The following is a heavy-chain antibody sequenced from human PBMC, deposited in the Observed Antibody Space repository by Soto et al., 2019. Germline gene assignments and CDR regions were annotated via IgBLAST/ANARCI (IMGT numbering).Heavy chain of an antibody. CDR1: VYTFATYD. D-gene: IGHD2-21*01. V-gene: IGHV1-8*01. CDR3: ARSDGYTFNWLDS. J-gene: IGHJ5*01. Sequence: QVQLVQSGAEVKTPGPSVKVSCKASVYTFATYDMNRVRQAPGQGLEWIGWMNPNSGNTGHAQKFQGRLTMTRDTALSVAHMELSSLRNVDTAVYYCARSDGYTFNWLDSWGQGTLVTVSA. CDR2: MNPNSGNT.